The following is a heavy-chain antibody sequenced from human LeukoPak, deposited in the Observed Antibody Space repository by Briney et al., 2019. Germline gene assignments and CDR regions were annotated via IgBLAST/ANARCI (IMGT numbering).Heavy chain of an antibody. Sequence: PSETLSLTCTVSGGSISSGGYYWSWIRQYPGKGLEWIGYIYYSGGTYSNSSLKSRLTISVDTSKNQFSLNLNSVTAADTAVYYCARCSDSGAYYSIDYWGQGTLVTVSS. V-gene: IGHV4-31*03. CDR2: IYYSGGT. J-gene: IGHJ4*02. CDR1: GGSISSGGYY. CDR3: ARCSDSGAYYSIDY. D-gene: IGHD3-22*01.